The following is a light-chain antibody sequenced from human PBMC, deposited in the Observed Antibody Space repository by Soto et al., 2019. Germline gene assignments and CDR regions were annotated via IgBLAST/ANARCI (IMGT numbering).Light chain of an antibody. CDR3: QQANSVPWT. Sequence: DIQMTQSPSSVYASVGDRVTITCRASQGSSSWLAGYQQKPGKAPKLLIYAASSLQSVVPSRFSGSGSVTDLTLTISSLQTEDFATYYCQQANSVPWTFGQENTVPIK. V-gene: IGKV1-12*02. CDR2: AAS. CDR1: QGSSSW. J-gene: IGKJ1*01.